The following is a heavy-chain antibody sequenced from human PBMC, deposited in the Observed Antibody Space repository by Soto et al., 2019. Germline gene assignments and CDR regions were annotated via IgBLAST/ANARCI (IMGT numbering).Heavy chain of an antibody. CDR2: ISHSGNT. V-gene: IGHV4-4*02. J-gene: IGHJ5*02. CDR3: ARVGKLPHYGWGAVGWFDP. CDR1: GDSITSNNW. D-gene: IGHD3-10*01. Sequence: SETLSLTCAVSGDSITSNNWWSWVRQPPGKGLEWIGEISHSGNTNQNPSLKSRLTISVDKSNNQFSLKLTSVTAADTAVYYCARVGKLPHYGWGAVGWFDPWGQGILVTVSS.